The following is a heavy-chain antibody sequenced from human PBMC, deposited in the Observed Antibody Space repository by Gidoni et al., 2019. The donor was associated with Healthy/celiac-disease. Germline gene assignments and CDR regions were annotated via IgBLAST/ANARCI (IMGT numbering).Heavy chain of an antibody. J-gene: IGHJ3*02. Sequence: QLQLQASGPGLVKPSETLSLPFTVSGGCISRYYWSWLRPPPGKGLEWIGYIYYSGSTNYNPSLKSRVTISVDTSKNQFSLKLSSGTAADTAVYYCARDGQSHAFDILGQGTMVTVSS. V-gene: IGHV4-59*01. CDR3: ARDGQSHAFDI. CDR1: GGCISRYY. CDR2: IYYSGST.